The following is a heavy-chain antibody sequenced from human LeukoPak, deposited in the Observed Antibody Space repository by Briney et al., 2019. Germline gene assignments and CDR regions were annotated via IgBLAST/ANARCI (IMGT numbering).Heavy chain of an antibody. CDR1: GYTFTSYD. V-gene: IGHV1-8*01. D-gene: IGHD1-1*01. CDR3: ARAKRTAPNVYYFGY. CDR2: MNPNSGNT. J-gene: IGHJ4*02. Sequence: ASVKGSYKASGYTFTSYDINWVRQATGQGLEWMGWMNPNSGNTGYAQKIQGRVTMTRNTSISTAYMELSSLRSEDTAVYYCARAKRTAPNVYYFGYWGQGTLVTVSS.